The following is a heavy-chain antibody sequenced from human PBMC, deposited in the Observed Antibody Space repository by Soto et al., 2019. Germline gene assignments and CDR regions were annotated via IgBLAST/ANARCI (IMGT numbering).Heavy chain of an antibody. J-gene: IGHJ4*02. CDR1: GGSFSGYF. CDR3: ERGGYGGNSGLGHLDY. CDR2: IIHSGST. Sequence: QVQLQQWGAGLLKPSETLSLTCVVYGGSFSGYFWSWIRQPPGKGLEWIGEIIHSGSTNYNPSLKSRVTIAVAPAQNQFPLKLSSVIAADTAVYYWERGGYGGNSGLGHLDYWGQGTLVTVSS. D-gene: IGHD4-17*01. V-gene: IGHV4-34*02.